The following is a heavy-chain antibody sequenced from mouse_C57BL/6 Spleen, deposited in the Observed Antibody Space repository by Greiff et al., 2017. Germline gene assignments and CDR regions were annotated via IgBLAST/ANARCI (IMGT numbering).Heavy chain of an antibody. CDR1: GFTFSSYG. V-gene: IGHV5-6*01. J-gene: IGHJ4*01. Sequence: EVKLVESGGDLVKPGGSLKLSCAASGFTFSSYGMSWVRQTADKRLEWVATISSGGSYTYYPDSVKGRFPISRDNAKNTLYLQMSSLKSEDTALDYCARLERYYAMCYWGQGTSVTFSS. CDR3: ARLERYYAMCY. CDR2: ISSGGSYT.